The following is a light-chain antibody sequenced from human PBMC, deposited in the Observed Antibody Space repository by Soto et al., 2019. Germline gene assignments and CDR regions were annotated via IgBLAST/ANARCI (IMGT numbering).Light chain of an antibody. J-gene: IGKJ1*01. Sequence: DIPMTQSPSTLSASVGDRVTITCRASQSISSSLAWYQKKPGKAPKLLIYMASSLESGVPSRFSGSGSGTEFTLTISSLQPDDFATYYCQQYNSYSRTFGQGTRVEIK. CDR2: MAS. CDR3: QQYNSYSRT. CDR1: QSISSS. V-gene: IGKV1-5*03.